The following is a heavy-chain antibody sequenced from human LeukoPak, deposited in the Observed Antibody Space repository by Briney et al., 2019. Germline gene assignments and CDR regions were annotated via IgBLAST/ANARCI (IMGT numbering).Heavy chain of an antibody. CDR1: GGSISSSSYY. CDR3: ARLGGGAAAGFALS. J-gene: IGHJ4*02. Sequence: SETLSLTCTVSGGSISSSSYYWGWIRQPPGKGLEWIGSIYYSGSTYYNPSLKNRVTISVDTSKNQFSLKLSSVTAADTAVYYCARLGGGAAAGFALSWGQGTLVTVSS. D-gene: IGHD6-13*01. CDR2: IYYSGST. V-gene: IGHV4-39*01.